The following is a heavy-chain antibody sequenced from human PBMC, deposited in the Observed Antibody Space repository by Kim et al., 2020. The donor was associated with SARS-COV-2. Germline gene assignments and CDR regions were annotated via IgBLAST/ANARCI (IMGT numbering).Heavy chain of an antibody. V-gene: IGHV1-2*02. CDR2: INPNSGDT. J-gene: IGHJ3*01. D-gene: IGHD2-2*01. Sequence: ASVKVSCKASGYTFTGYYMHWVRQAPGQGLEWIGWINPNSGDTNYAQKFQGRVTMARDTSISTAYMEMSRLTSDDEAVYYCARPYCTSITCYQKDAFDVWGQGTMVTVSS. CDR3: ARPYCTSITCYQKDAFDV. CDR1: GYTFTGYY.